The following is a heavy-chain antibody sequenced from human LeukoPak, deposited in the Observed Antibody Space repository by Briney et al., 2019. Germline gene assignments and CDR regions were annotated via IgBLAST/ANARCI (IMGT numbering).Heavy chain of an antibody. CDR1: THTFTDYY. CDR2: INPKSGGT. J-gene: IGHJ5*02. Sequence: GASVKVSCKPSTHTFTDYYVHWVRQAPGRGLEWMGWINPKSGGTKFAQKFQGRVTMTRDTSISTVYMEMSRLRSDDAAIYYCAGLSNVAARPGWFDPWGQGTLVTVSS. CDR3: AGLSNVAARPGWFDP. D-gene: IGHD6-6*01. V-gene: IGHV1-2*02.